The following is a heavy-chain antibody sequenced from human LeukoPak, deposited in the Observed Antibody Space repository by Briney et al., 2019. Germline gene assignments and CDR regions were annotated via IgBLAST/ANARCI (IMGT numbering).Heavy chain of an antibody. D-gene: IGHD5-24*01. CDR2: IYYSGRT. J-gene: IGHJ4*02. Sequence: KPSQTLSLSCTVSGGSISSGDYYWSWIRQPPGKGLEWIGYIYYSGRTYYSPSLKSRVTMSVDPSNNQFSLNLRSVTAADTAVYYCARGRDGYNLLDYWGQGTLVTVSS. CDR3: ARGRDGYNLLDY. V-gene: IGHV4-30-4*08. CDR1: GGSISSGDYY.